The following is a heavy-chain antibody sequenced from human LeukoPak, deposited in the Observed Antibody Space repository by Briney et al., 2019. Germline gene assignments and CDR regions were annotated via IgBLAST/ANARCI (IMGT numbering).Heavy chain of an antibody. Sequence: GEALKISCKGSGYSFTSYWIGLVRQMPGKGLEWVGVFYPGDSDTRYSPSFQGQVTISADKSISTAYLQWSSLKASDTAMYYCARAYYYDSSGYLYYFDYWGQGTLVTVSS. J-gene: IGHJ4*02. V-gene: IGHV5-51*01. CDR1: GYSFTSYW. CDR3: ARAYYYDSSGYLYYFDY. D-gene: IGHD3-22*01. CDR2: FYPGDSDT.